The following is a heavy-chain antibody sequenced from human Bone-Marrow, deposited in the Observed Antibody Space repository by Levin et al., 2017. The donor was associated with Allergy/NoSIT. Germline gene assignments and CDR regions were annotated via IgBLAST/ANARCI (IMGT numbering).Heavy chain of an antibody. CDR1: GGSISSSSYY. CDR3: ATTGYDFWSGYYGH. Sequence: GSLRLSCTVSGGSISSSSYYWGWIRQPPGKGLEWIGSIYYSGSTYYNPSLKSRVTISVDTSKNQFSLKLSSVTAADTAVYYCATTGYDFWSGYYGHWGQGTLVTVSS. D-gene: IGHD3-3*01. V-gene: IGHV4-39*01. CDR2: IYYSGST. J-gene: IGHJ4*02.